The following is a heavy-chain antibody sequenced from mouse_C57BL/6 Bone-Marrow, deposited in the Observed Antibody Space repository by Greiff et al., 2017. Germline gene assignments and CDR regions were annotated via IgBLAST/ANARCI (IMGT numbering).Heavy chain of an antibody. J-gene: IGHJ2*01. CDR2: IDPEIGDT. D-gene: IGHD2-3*01. CDR3: SSIDGNYFDF. V-gene: IGHV14-4*01. CDR1: GFNIKDDY. Sequence: VQLQQSGAELVRPGASVKLSCTASGFNIKDDYIHWVKQRPEQGLEWIGWIDPEIGDTEYASKFQGKATITSDTYSNTAYLQLGSLTSEDTAVYYCSSIDGNYFDFWGQGTPLTVAS.